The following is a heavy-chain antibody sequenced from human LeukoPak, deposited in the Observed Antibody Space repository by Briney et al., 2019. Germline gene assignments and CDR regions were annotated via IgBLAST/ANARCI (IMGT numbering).Heavy chain of an antibody. Sequence: NPGGSLRLSCAVSGFTFSPYSMIWVRQAPGKGLEWVSSISSDSNYIYYADSVKGRFTSSRDNAKNSLYLQMNSLRAEDTAVYYCARVFSSQYGMDVWGQGTTVTVSS. D-gene: IGHD4-4*01. CDR2: ISSDSNYI. J-gene: IGHJ6*02. CDR1: GFTFSPYS. V-gene: IGHV3-21*01. CDR3: ARVFSSQYGMDV.